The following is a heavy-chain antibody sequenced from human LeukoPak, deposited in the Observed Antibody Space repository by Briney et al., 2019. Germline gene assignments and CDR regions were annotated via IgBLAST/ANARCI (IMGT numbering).Heavy chain of an antibody. V-gene: IGHV4-59*01. CDR1: GGSISSYY. CDR3: ARDNGKGRGRGGITMRGCSWFDP. D-gene: IGHD3-22*01. Sequence: SETLSLTCTVSGGSISSYYWSWIRQPPGEGLEWIGYIYYSGSTNYNPSPNSRVTISLDTSKNHFFLILSSVTAADTAVYYCARDNGKGRGRGGITMRGCSWFDPWGQGTLVTVSS. CDR2: IYYSGST. J-gene: IGHJ5*02.